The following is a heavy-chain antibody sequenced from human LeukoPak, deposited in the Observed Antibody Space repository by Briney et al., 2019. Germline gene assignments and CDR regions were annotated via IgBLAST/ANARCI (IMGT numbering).Heavy chain of an antibody. CDR3: ARHYFDY. Sequence: GGSLRLSCAASGFTFSSYAMSWVRQAPGKGLEWVANIKQDGSEKNYVDSVKGRFTISRDNAKNSLFLQMNSLRAEDTAVYYCARHYFDYWGQGTMVTVSS. J-gene: IGHJ4*02. CDR1: GFTFSSYA. CDR2: IKQDGSEK. V-gene: IGHV3-7*01.